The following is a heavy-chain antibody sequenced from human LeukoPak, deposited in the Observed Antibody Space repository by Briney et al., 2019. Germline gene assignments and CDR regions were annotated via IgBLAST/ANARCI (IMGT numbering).Heavy chain of an antibody. Sequence: SETLSLTCTVSGGSISSSSYYWGWIRQPPGKGLEWIGSIYYSGSTYYNPSLKSRVTISVDTSKNQFSLKLSSVTAADTAVYYCARSFSGSYSFRYFDYWGQGTLVTVSS. J-gene: IGHJ4*02. V-gene: IGHV4-39*07. CDR1: GGSISSSSYY. CDR3: ARSFSGSYSFRYFDY. CDR2: IYYSGST. D-gene: IGHD1-26*01.